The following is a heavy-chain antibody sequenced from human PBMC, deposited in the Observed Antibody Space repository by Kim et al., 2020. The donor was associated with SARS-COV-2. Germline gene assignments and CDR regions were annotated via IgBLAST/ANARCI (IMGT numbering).Heavy chain of an antibody. CDR3: ARLMGDSGTYYYYYYGMDV. J-gene: IGHJ6*02. V-gene: IGHV2-70*01. D-gene: IGHD5-12*01. Sequence: SGPTLVKPTQTLTLTCTFSGFSLSTSGRYVTWIRQPPGKALEWLALIDWEDDKYYNTSLETRLSISKDPSNNQVVLTMTNMDPVDTATYYCARLMGDSGTYYYYYYGMDVWGHGTTVTVSS. CDR2: IDWEDDK. CDR1: GFSLSTSGRY.